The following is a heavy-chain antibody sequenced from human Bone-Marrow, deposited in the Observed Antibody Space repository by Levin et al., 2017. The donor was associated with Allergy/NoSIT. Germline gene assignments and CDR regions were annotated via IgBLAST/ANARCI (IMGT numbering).Heavy chain of an antibody. Sequence: GGSLRLSCKGSGYSFTNYWITWVRQMPGKGLEWMGRIDLSDSYSNYNPSFRGHLTISADKSITTAYVQWSSLKASDTAMYYCATSQGVTGPPRGGDTFDIWGLGTMVTVSS. J-gene: IGHJ3*02. CDR1: GYSFTNYW. CDR2: IDLSDSYS. CDR3: ATSQGVTGPPRGGDTFDI. D-gene: IGHD2-21*02. V-gene: IGHV5-10-1*01.